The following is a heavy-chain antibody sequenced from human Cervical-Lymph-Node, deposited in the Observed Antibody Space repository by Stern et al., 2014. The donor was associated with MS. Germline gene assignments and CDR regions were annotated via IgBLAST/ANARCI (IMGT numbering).Heavy chain of an antibody. D-gene: IGHD3-22*01. CDR1: GGSISPYY. CDR2: IFHSGSA. CDR3: ARFGVGYYDGRGYYYFDY. J-gene: IGHJ4*02. V-gene: IGHV4-59*12. Sequence: QVQLQESCPGLVKPSETLSLTCTVSGGSISPYYWSWIRQPPGKGLEWIAYIFHSGSATYNPSLKSRLTMSVDTSKTQFSLNLTSVTAADTAVYYCARFGVGYYDGRGYYYFDYWGQGTQVTVSS.